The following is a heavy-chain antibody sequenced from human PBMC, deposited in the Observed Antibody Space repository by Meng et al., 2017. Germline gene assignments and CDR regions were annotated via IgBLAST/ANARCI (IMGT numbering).Heavy chain of an antibody. CDR2: IYYSGST. V-gene: IGHV4-31*01. CDR3: ARVTSSYYFDY. J-gene: IGHJ4*02. CDR1: GGSISSGGYY. D-gene: IGHD2/OR15-2a*01. Sequence: VVLRESGQGLVKPSQALSLTCTVAGGSISSGGYYWSWIRQHPGKGLEWIGYIYYSGSTYYNPSLKSLVTISVDTSKNQFSLKLSSVTAADTAVYYCARVTSSYYFDYWGQGTLVTVSS.